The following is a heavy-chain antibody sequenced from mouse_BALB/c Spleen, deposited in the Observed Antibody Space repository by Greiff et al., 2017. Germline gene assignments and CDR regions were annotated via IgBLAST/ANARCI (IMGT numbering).Heavy chain of an antibody. CDR1: GYTFTSYW. Sequence: VQLQQSGAELARPGASVKLSCKASGYTFTSYWMQWVKQRPGQGLEWIGAIYPGDGDTRYTQKFKGKATLTADKSSSTAYMQLSSLASEDSAVYYCARSDDPYYFDYWGQGTTLTVSS. V-gene: IGHV1-87*01. CDR3: ARSDDPYYFDY. CDR2: IYPGDGDT. D-gene: IGHD2-3*01. J-gene: IGHJ2*01.